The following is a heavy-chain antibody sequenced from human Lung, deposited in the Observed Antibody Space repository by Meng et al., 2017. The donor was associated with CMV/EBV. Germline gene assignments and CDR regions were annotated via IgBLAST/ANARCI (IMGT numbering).Heavy chain of an antibody. CDR3: ARGGRGAAAGQDY. J-gene: IGHJ4*02. D-gene: IGHD6-13*01. CDR1: GDSMNTYY. V-gene: IGHV4-59*01. CDR2: MYYSGST. Sequence: SXTXSLXCTVSGDSMNTYYWNWIRQPPGKGLEWIGYMYYSGSTNYNPSLKSRVTISVDTSKNQFPLILSSVTAADAAVYYCARGGRGAAAGQDYWGQGTLVTVSS.